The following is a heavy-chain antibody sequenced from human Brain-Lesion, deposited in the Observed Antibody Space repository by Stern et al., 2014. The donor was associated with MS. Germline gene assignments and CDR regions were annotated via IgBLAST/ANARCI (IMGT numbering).Heavy chain of an antibody. CDR3: ARGERWFDS. CDR1: GFTFSNYW. Sequence: EVQLLESGGGFVQPGGSLRLSCAASGFTFSNYWMHWVRQAPGKGLAWVSRVKNDGRRTSYADSVKGRFTMSRDNAKNTLYLQMKSLRVEDTAIDYCARGERWFDSWGQGTLVTVSS. J-gene: IGHJ5*01. V-gene: IGHV3-74*02. CDR2: VKNDGRRT. D-gene: IGHD3-10*01.